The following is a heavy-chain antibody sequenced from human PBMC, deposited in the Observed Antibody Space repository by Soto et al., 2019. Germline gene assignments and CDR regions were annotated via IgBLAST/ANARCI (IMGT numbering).Heavy chain of an antibody. V-gene: IGHV1-69*01. CDR2: IMPIFGTA. Sequence: QVQLVQSGAEVKKPGSSVKVSCKASGGTFSSYAISWVRQGPGQGLEWMGGIMPIFGTANYAQKFQGRVTITADESTSTAYMELSSLRCEDTAVYYCARYSSPSEPHWYFDLWGRGTLVTVSS. CDR3: ARYSSPSEPHWYFDL. D-gene: IGHD6-13*01. CDR1: GGTFSSYA. J-gene: IGHJ2*01.